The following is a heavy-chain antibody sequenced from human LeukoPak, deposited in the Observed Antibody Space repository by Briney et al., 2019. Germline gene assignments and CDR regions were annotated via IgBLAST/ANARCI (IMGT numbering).Heavy chain of an antibody. D-gene: IGHD6-13*01. CDR2: ISYDGSNK. V-gene: IGHV3-30*18. CDR1: GFTFSSYG. J-gene: IGHJ4*02. Sequence: PGRSLRLSCAASGFTFSSYGMHWVRQAPGKGLEWVAVISYDGSNKYYADSVKGRFTISRDNSKNTLYLQMNSLRAEDTAVYYCAKGIAAAGTGFDYWGQGTLVTVSS. CDR3: AKGIAAAGTGFDY.